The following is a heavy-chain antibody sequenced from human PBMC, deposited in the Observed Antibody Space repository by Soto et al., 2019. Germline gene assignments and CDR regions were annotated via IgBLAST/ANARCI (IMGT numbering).Heavy chain of an antibody. CDR2: IIPILGIA. D-gene: IGHD6-19*01. J-gene: IGHJ4*02. Sequence: QVQLVQSGAEVKKPGSSVKVSCKASGGTFSSYTISWVRQAPGQGLEWMGRIIPILGIANYAQKFQGRVTITADKSTSTAYMELSGLRSEDTAVYYCARDQGYSSGWYFDYWGQGTLVTVSS. CDR3: ARDQGYSSGWYFDY. CDR1: GGTFSSYT. V-gene: IGHV1-69*08.